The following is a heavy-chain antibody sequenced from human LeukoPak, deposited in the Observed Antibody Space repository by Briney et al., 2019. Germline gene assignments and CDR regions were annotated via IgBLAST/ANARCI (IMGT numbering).Heavy chain of an antibody. J-gene: IGHJ6*03. D-gene: IGHD3-3*01. CDR2: ISSSGSTI. V-gene: IGHV3-48*03. Sequence: GGSLRLSCAASGFTFSSYEMNWVRRAPGEGLEWVSYISSSGSTIYYADSVKGRFTISRDNAKNSLYLQMNSLRAEDTALYYCARGQYDFWSGYYHYYYYMDVWGKGTTVTVSS. CDR3: ARGQYDFWSGYYHYYYYMDV. CDR1: GFTFSSYE.